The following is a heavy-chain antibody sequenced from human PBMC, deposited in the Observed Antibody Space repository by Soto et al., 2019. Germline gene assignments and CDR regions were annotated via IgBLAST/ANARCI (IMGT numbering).Heavy chain of an antibody. CDR1: GGSFSGYY. D-gene: IGHD1-7*01. CDR3: AGGQNWNYSYYYYYYYYYMDV. J-gene: IGHJ6*03. CDR2: INHSGST. V-gene: IGHV4-34*01. Sequence: PSETLSLTCAVYGGSFSGYYWSWIRQPPGKGLEWIGEINHSGSTNYNPSLKSRVTISVDTSKNQFSLKLSSVTAADTAVYYCAGGQNWNYSYYYYYYYYYMDVWGKGTTVTVSS.